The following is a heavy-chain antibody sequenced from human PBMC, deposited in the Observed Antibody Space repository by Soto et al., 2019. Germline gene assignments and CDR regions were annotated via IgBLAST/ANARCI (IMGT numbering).Heavy chain of an antibody. J-gene: IGHJ6*02. V-gene: IGHV1-18*01. CDR2: ISGYNGDT. CDR3: AKNGQPPYYYYGLDV. CDR1: GYTFTRYG. D-gene: IGHD2-8*01. Sequence: GASVKVSCKASGYTFTRYGISWVRQAPGQGLEWMGWISGYNGDTNYEREFQGRVSMTIDTSTTTAYLELRSLTSDDTSVYYCAKNGQPPYYYYGLDVWGQGTKVTVSS.